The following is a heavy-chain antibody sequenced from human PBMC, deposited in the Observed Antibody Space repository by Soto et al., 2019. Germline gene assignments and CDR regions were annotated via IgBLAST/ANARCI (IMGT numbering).Heavy chain of an antibody. CDR3: AEGGFYDGFDY. V-gene: IGHV3-23*01. CDR2: ITSSSDRT. Sequence: EVQLLESGGGLVQPGGSLRLSCAASGFTFSNFAMSWVRQAPGKGLEWVSSITSSSDRTYYAASVKGRFTISRNNSKNTLFLQMNSLRAEDTALYYCAEGGFYDGFDYWGQGTLVTVSS. CDR1: GFTFSNFA. J-gene: IGHJ4*02. D-gene: IGHD5-12*01.